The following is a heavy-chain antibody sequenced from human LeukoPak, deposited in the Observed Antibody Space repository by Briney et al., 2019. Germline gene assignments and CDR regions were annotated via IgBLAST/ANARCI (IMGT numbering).Heavy chain of an antibody. Sequence: SETLSLTCAVSGDSISNSGTYWGWIRQPPGKGLEWIGSIYYSGSTYYNPSLKSRVTISVDTSKNQFSLKLSSVTAADTAVYYCARLAYDIQGYYFDYWGQGTLVTVSS. J-gene: IGHJ4*02. CDR3: ARLAYDIQGYYFDY. V-gene: IGHV4-39*01. CDR1: GDSISNSGTY. D-gene: IGHD3-9*01. CDR2: IYYSGST.